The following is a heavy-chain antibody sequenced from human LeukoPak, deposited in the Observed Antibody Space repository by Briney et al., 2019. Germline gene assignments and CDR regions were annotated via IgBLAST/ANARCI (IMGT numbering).Heavy chain of an antibody. CDR3: ARDLNSGGVIDY. Sequence: SETLSLTCTVSGYSISSGYYWSWIRQPPGKGLEWIGYIYYSGSTNYNPSLKSRVTISVDTSKNQFSLKLSSVTAADTAVYYCARDLNSGGVIDYWGQGTLVTVSS. J-gene: IGHJ4*02. D-gene: IGHD3-16*01. CDR2: IYYSGST. CDR1: GYSISSGYY. V-gene: IGHV4-61*01.